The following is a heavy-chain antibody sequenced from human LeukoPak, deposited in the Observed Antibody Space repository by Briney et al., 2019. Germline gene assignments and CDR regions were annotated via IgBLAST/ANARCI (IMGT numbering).Heavy chain of an antibody. D-gene: IGHD3-3*01. CDR1: GGSISSGGYY. J-gene: IGHJ6*02. V-gene: IGHV4-31*03. CDR3: ARGMVGDFWSGYYAYYYYGMDV. Sequence: PSQTLSLTCTVSGGSISSGGYYWSWIRQHPGKGLEWIGYIYYSGSTYYNPSLKSRVTISVDTSKNQFSLKLSSVTAADTAVYYCARGMVGDFWSGYYAYYYYGMDVWGQGTTVTVSS. CDR2: IYYSGST.